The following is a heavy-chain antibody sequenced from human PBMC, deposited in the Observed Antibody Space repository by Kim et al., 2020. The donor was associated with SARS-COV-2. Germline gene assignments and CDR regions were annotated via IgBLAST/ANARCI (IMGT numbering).Heavy chain of an antibody. D-gene: IGHD2-15*01. V-gene: IGHV1-2*02. CDR1: GYTFTGYY. CDR3: ARPVCNANTCYLLFDY. Sequence: ASVKVSCKTAGYTFTGYYMHWVRQAPGQGLEWMGWINSNNGDTQYAQKLQGRVTMTSDTSISTAYMELSRLRSDDTAVYFCARPVCNANTCYLLFDYWGQ. CDR2: INSNNGDT. J-gene: IGHJ4*02.